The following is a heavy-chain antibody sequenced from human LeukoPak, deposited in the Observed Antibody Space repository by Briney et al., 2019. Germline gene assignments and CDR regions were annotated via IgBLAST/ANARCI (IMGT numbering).Heavy chain of an antibody. CDR1: GGSISSYY. V-gene: IGHV4-4*09. CDR3: ATSHDVKTAPYDL. CDR2: IFTSGWT. D-gene: IGHD2-21*01. J-gene: IGHJ5*02. Sequence: SETLSLTCTVSGGSISSYYWSWVRQSPGKGLEWIGYIFTSGWTDYSPSLKSRVTMSVDTSKNQLSMELRFLTAADTAVYYCATSHDVKTAPYDLWGQGTLVTVSS.